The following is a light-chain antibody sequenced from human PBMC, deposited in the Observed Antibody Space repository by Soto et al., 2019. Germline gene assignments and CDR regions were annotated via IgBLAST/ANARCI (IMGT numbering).Light chain of an antibody. Sequence: DIQMTQSPSAVSASVGDRVTITCRASQSISTSLAWYQQKPGKPPKFLISDASSLPSGVPSRFSGSGSGTEFTLTISSLQPDDFAAYYGQQYESDSRTFGQGTKVEIK. V-gene: IGKV1-5*01. CDR3: QQYESDSRT. CDR1: QSISTS. CDR2: DAS. J-gene: IGKJ1*01.